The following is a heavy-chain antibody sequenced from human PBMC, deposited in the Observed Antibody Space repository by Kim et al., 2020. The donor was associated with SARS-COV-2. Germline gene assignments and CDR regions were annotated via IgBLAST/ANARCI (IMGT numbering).Heavy chain of an antibody. CDR1: GFTFSNYG. J-gene: IGHJ4*02. CDR3: ARAIAAAAFDY. D-gene: IGHD6-13*01. V-gene: IGHV3-33*01. Sequence: GGSLRLSCAASGFTFSNYGMHWVRQAPGKGLEWVALIWYDGSNKYYADSVKGRFTISRDNSKNTLYLQMNSLRAEDTAVYYCARAIAAAAFDYWGQGSLVTVSS. CDR2: IWYDGSNK.